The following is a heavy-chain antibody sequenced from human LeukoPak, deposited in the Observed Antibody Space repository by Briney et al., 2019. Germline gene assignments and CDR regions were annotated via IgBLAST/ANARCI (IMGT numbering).Heavy chain of an antibody. Sequence: GGSLRLSCAASGFTFSRSGMHWVRQAPGKGLEWVTFIGYDGSKIYYADSVKGRFTISRDNSKNTLYLQMNSLRAEDTAVYYCARAGAVAYSGYYMDVWGKGTTVTVSS. J-gene: IGHJ6*03. CDR2: IGYDGSKI. CDR3: ARAGAVAYSGYYMDV. V-gene: IGHV3-30*02. CDR1: GFTFSRSG. D-gene: IGHD6-19*01.